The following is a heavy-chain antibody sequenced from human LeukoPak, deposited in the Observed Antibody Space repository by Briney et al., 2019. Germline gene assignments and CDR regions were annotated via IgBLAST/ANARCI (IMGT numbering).Heavy chain of an antibody. CDR3: ARWDKAMGKGLDY. D-gene: IGHD5-18*01. J-gene: IGHJ4*02. V-gene: IGHV1-2*02. CDR1: GYTFTGYY. Sequence: ASVKVSCKASGYTFTGYYMHWVRQAPGQGLEWMGWINPNSGGTNYAQKFQGRVTMTRDTSISTAYMELSRLRSDDTAVYYCARWDKAMGKGLDYWGQGTLVTVSS. CDR2: INPNSGGT.